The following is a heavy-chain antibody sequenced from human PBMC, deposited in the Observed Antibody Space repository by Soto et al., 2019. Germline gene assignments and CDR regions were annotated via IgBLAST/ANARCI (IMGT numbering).Heavy chain of an antibody. Sequence: SQTLSISCVISGDRVSSNSAASNWIRQSPSRGLEWLGRTYYRSKWYNDYAVSVKSRITINPDTSKNQFSLQLNSVTPEDTAVYYCAREEGYCSGGSCSRGRYYYYGMDVWGQGTTVTAP. J-gene: IGHJ6*02. D-gene: IGHD2-15*01. CDR2: TYYRSKWYN. CDR3: AREEGYCSGGSCSRGRYYYYGMDV. V-gene: IGHV6-1*01. CDR1: GDRVSSNSAA.